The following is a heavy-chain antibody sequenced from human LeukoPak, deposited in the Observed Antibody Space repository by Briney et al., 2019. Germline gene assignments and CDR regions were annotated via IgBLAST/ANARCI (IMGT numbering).Heavy chain of an antibody. D-gene: IGHD6-19*01. J-gene: IGHJ3*02. CDR1: GFTFSTYT. CDR2: ISSSSSYI. CDR3: ARDPIAVAGTGAFDI. V-gene: IGHV3-21*04. Sequence: TGGSLRLSCAASGFTFSTYTMNWVRQAPGKGLEWVSFISSSSSYIYYADSVEGRFTTSRDNAKNSLYLQMNSLRAEDAAVYYCARDPIAVAGTGAFDIWGQGTMVTVSS.